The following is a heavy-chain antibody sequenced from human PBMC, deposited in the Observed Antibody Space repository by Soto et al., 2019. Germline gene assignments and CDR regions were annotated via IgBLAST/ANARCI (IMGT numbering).Heavy chain of an antibody. CDR3: VTVNLVGAAYYFDY. J-gene: IGHJ4*02. Sequence: QVQLQEWGPGLVKPSQTLSLTCTVSGGSIRNGDYYWGWIRQPPGKALEWIGYVYSSGTTSSHPSLNSRVSISVDTSENQFSLRLTSVTAADTAVYYCVTVNLVGAAYYFDYWGPGTLVTVSS. CDR1: GGSIRNGDYY. D-gene: IGHD1-26*01. CDR2: VYSSGTT. V-gene: IGHV4-30-4*01.